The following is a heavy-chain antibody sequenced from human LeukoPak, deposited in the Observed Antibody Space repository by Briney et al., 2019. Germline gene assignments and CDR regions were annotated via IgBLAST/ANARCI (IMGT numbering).Heavy chain of an antibody. CDR3: AKDRQWLVPGAFDI. Sequence: PGGSLRLSCAASGFTFRNYGMHWVRQAPGKGLEWVAFIRYDGSNKYYVDSVNGRFTISRDNSKNTLYLQMNSLRAVDTAAYYCAKDRQWLVPGAFDIWGQGTMVTVSS. D-gene: IGHD6-19*01. J-gene: IGHJ3*02. V-gene: IGHV3-30*02. CDR1: GFTFRNYG. CDR2: IRYDGSNK.